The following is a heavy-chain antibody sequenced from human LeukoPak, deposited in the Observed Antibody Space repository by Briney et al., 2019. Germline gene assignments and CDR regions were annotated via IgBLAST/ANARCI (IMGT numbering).Heavy chain of an antibody. V-gene: IGHV1-69*13. Sequence: SVKVSCKASGYTFTSYYMHWVRQAPGQGLEWMGGIIPIFGTANYAQKFQGRVTITADESTSTAYMELSSLRSEDTAVYYCAREGGVGWSYYFDYWGQGTLVTVSS. CDR2: IIPIFGTA. CDR3: AREGGVGWSYYFDY. CDR1: GYTFTSYY. J-gene: IGHJ4*02. D-gene: IGHD3-3*01.